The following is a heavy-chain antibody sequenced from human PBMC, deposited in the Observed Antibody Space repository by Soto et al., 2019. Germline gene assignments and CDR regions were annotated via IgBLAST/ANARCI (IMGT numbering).Heavy chain of an antibody. CDR2: ISYDGSNK. D-gene: IGHD6-13*01. CDR1: GFTVSSYA. CDR3: ASPTPFSTYFDY. V-gene: IGHV3-30-3*01. Sequence: LRLSCAASGFTVSSYAMHWVRQAPGKGLEWVAVISYDGSNKYYADSVKGRFTISRDNSKNTLYLQMNSLRAEDTAVYYCASPTPFSTYFDYWGQGTLVTVSS. J-gene: IGHJ4*02.